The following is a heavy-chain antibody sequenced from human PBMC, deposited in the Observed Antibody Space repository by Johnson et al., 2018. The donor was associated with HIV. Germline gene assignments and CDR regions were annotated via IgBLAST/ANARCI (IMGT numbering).Heavy chain of an antibody. CDR2: ISDSGGGT. Sequence: VQLVESGGGLVQPGGSLRLSCAASGFTFSIYAMIWVRQAPGKGLEWVSAISDSGGGTYSADSVKGRFTISRDNAKNSLSLQMNSLSAEDTAVYYCATSGDKYSSNWGDAFDIWGQGTMVTVSS. J-gene: IGHJ3*02. V-gene: IGHV3-23*04. CDR3: ATSGDKYSSNWGDAFDI. D-gene: IGHD6-13*01. CDR1: GFTFSIYA.